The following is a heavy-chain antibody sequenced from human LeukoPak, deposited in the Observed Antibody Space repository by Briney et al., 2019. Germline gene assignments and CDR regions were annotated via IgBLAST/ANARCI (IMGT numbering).Heavy chain of an antibody. D-gene: IGHD2-8*01. J-gene: IGHJ2*01. V-gene: IGHV4-34*01. CDR3: ARGRTKAGGRRSLWYFYP. CDR1: GGSLSGYY. CDR2: INHSGST. Sequence: SEALSHTCAVYGGSLSGYYLSWIRQPPGKGLEWMGEINHSGSTNYNPSLKSRVTISVDTSKNKFSLKLSSVTAADTAVYYCARGRTKAGGRRSLWYFYPWGRGNLVTVSS.